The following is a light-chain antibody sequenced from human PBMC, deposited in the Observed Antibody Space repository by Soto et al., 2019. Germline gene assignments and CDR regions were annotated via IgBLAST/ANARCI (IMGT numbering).Light chain of an antibody. V-gene: IGKV1-39*01. Sequence: DIQMTQSPSSLSASVGDRVTITCRASQSISSYLNWYQQKPGKAPKLLIYAASSLQSGVPSRISGSGSETDFTLTISSLQPEDFATYYCQQSYSTPLYTFGQGTKLEIK. CDR2: AAS. J-gene: IGKJ2*01. CDR1: QSISSY. CDR3: QQSYSTPLYT.